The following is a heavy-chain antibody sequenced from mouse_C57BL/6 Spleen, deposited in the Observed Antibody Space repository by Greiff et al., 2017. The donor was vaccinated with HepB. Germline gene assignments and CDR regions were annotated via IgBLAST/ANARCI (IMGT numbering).Heavy chain of an antibody. D-gene: IGHD1-1*02. CDR1: GYTFTSYD. Sequence: VKLQESGPELVKPGASVKLSCKASGYTFTSYDINWVKQRPGQGLEWIGWIYPRDGSTKYNEKFKGKATLTVDTSSSTAYMELHSLTSEDSAVYFCARGGGNWYFDVWGTGTTVTVSS. CDR3: ARGGGNWYFDV. J-gene: IGHJ1*03. CDR2: IYPRDGST. V-gene: IGHV1-85*01.